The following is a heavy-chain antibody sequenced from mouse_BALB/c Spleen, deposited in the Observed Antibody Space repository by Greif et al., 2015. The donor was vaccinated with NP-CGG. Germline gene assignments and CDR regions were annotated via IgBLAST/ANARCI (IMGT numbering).Heavy chain of an antibody. CDR2: LYPVSGYH. V-gene: IGHV1-84*02. J-gene: IGHJ4*01. Sequence: QLKESGPELEKPGASEELSGKASGYTFTDYYINWVKQQPGQGLEWIGWLYPVSGYHKHNEKFKGKATLTVDTSSSTAYMQLIRLTSEDTAVYFCARRSVAEDMVSWGQATADTVST. CDR3: ARRSVAEDMVS. CDR1: GYTFTDYY.